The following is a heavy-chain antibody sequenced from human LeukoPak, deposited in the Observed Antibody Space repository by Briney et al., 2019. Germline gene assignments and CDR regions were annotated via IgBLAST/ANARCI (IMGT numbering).Heavy chain of an antibody. Sequence: ASVKVSCKASGGTFSSYAISWVRQATGQGLEWMGWMNPNSGNTGYAQKFQGRVTITRNTSISTAYMELSSLRSEDTAVYYCARGPYYYDSSAHTTGGNWFDPWGQGTLVTVSS. CDR3: ARGPYYYDSSAHTTGGNWFDP. CDR1: GGTFSSYA. V-gene: IGHV1-8*03. D-gene: IGHD3-22*01. CDR2: MNPNSGNT. J-gene: IGHJ5*02.